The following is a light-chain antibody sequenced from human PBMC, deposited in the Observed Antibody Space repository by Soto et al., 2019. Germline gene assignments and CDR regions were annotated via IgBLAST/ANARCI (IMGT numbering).Light chain of an antibody. CDR1: SSDVGGYNY. CDR2: EVS. Sequence: QSALTQPASVSGSPGQSITISCTGTSSDVGGYNYVSWFQHHQGKAPKLIIYEVSIRPSGVSNRFSGSKSGNTASLTISGLQAEDEADYYCNSYTSSSTLVFGGGTKLTVL. V-gene: IGLV2-14*01. J-gene: IGLJ2*01. CDR3: NSYTSSSTLV.